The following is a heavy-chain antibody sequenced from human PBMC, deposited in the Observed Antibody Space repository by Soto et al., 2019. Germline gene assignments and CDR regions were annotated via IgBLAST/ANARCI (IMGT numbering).Heavy chain of an antibody. V-gene: IGHV4-59*01. Sequence: PSETLSLTCIVSGDAITNNFWTWFRQSPWKGLEWIGLIHYSGNTNYAPSLKSRVTLSTDTSKNHFSLKLTSVTAADTAVYYCARGRDDSGERHLGHLFDSWGQGTLLAVSS. CDR1: GDAITNNF. D-gene: IGHD2-15*01. CDR2: IHYSGNT. CDR3: ARGRDDSGERHLGHLFDS. J-gene: IGHJ4*02.